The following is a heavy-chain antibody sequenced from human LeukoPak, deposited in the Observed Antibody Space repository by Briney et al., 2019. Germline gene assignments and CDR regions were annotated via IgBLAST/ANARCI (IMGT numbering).Heavy chain of an antibody. CDR2: ISSSGSTR. V-gene: IGHV3-48*01. J-gene: IGHJ4*02. CDR1: GITFSSYS. CDR3: ARGGLSIMGY. Sequence: GGSLRLSCGASGITFSSYSMDWVRQAPGKGLEWVSYISSSGSTRYYADSVKGRFTISRDNARNSLYLQMNSLRAEDTAVYFCARGGLSIMGYWGQGTLVTVSS. D-gene: IGHD2/OR15-2a*01.